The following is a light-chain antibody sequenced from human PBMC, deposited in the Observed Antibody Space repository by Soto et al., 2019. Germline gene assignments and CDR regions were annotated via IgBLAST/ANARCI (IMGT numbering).Light chain of an antibody. CDR1: PSVANF. CDR3: QQYNNWPPIT. Sequence: EIVLPQSPATLSLSPGERATLSCRASPSVANFVAWYQQQPGHAPRLLIYDASTRATGIPARFSGSGSGTEFTPTISSLQSEDFAVYYCQQYNNWPPITFGQGTRLEIK. CDR2: DAS. V-gene: IGKV3-15*01. J-gene: IGKJ5*01.